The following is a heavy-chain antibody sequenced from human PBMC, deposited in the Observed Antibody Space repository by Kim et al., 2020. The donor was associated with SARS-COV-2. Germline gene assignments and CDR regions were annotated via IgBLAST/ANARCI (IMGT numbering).Heavy chain of an antibody. CDR1: GGTFSSYA. D-gene: IGHD3-16*01. Sequence: SVKVSCKASGGTFSSYAISWVRQAPGQGLEWMGRIIPILGIANYAQKFQGRVTITADKSTSTAYMELSSLRSEDTAVYYCARDERGDAFDIWGQGTMVTVSS. J-gene: IGHJ3*02. CDR3: ARDERGDAFDI. V-gene: IGHV1-69*04. CDR2: IIPILGIA.